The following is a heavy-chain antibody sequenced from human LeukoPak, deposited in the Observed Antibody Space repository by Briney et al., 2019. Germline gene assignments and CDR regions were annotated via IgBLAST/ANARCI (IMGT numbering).Heavy chain of an antibody. Sequence: SSVTVSCKASGYTFTCYYMHWVRQAPGQGLEWVGIINSSGGSTSYAQKFQDGVTTTSDTSTSTVYMVLSSLRSEDTTVCYCLGKGLWGQGTLVTVSS. D-gene: IGHD3-10*01. CDR3: LGKGL. V-gene: IGHV1-46*01. CDR2: INSSGGST. J-gene: IGHJ4*02. CDR1: GYTFTCYY.